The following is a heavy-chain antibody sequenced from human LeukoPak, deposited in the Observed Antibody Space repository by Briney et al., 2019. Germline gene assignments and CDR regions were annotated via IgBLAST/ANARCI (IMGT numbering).Heavy chain of an antibody. J-gene: IGHJ2*01. Sequence: SETLSLTCTVSGGSISNYYWSWIRQPAGKGLEWIGRVYSSGSTNYIPSLKSRVTMSVDTSKNQFSLKLSSVTAADTAVYYCARHYCGGDCYSRWYFDLWGRGTLVTVSS. CDR2: VYSSGST. V-gene: IGHV4-4*07. CDR1: GGSISNYY. CDR3: ARHYCGGDCYSRWYFDL. D-gene: IGHD2-21*02.